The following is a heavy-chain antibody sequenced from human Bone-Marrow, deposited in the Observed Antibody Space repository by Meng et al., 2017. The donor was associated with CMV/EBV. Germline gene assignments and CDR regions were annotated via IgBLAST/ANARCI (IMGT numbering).Heavy chain of an antibody. V-gene: IGHV3-23*01. CDR1: GFTFSNYA. J-gene: IGHJ5*02. CDR2: ISDSGGNT. CDR3: AKCRSGIPAALNH. D-gene: IGHD6-13*01. Sequence: GSLKISCAASGFTFSNYAMTWVRQAPGKGLEWVSTISDSGGNTYYADSVKGRFTIASDNSKNTLYLQMNSLRAEDTAVYYCAKCRSGIPAALNHWGQGTLVTVSS.